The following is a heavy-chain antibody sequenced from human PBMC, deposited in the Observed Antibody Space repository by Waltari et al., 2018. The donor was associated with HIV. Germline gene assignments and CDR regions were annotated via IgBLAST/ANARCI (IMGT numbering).Heavy chain of an antibody. J-gene: IGHJ4*02. V-gene: IGHV1-24*01. CDR3: ATGGGLGYCSGGSCYRLDY. CDR2: FDPEDGET. D-gene: IGHD2-15*01. Sequence: QVQLVQSGAAVKKPGASVKVSCKVSGYTLTELSMHWVRQAPGYGLEWMGGFDPEDGETIYAQKFQGRVTMTEDTSTDTAYMELSSLRSEDTAVYYCATGGGLGYCSGGSCYRLDYWGQGTLVTVSS. CDR1: GYTLTELS.